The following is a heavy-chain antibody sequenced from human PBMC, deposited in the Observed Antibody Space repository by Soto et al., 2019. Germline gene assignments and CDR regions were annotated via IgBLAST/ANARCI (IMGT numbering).Heavy chain of an antibody. CDR1: GFSLSTSGVG. CDR2: IYWDDDK. J-gene: IGHJ4*02. D-gene: IGHD5-12*01. V-gene: IGHV2-5*02. Sequence: QITLKESGPTLVKPTQTLTLTCTFSGFSLSTSGVGVGWIRQPPGKALEWLALIYWDDDKRYSPSLKSRLTITKDTSKNQVVLTMTNMAPVDTATYYSAHVSGGYDNFDYWGQGTRVTVSS. CDR3: AHVSGGYDNFDY.